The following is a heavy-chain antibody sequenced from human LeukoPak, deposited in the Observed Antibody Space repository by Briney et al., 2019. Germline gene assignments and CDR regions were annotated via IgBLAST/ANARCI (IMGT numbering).Heavy chain of an antibody. Sequence: SETLSLTCTVSGYSISSGYYWGWIRQPPGKGLEWIGSIFHSGSTYYNPSPKSRVAISVDASKNQFSLKLSSVTAADTAVYYCARGTPADYLGQGTLVTGSS. V-gene: IGHV4-38-2*02. CDR1: GYSISSGYY. CDR2: IFHSGST. CDR3: ARGTPADY. J-gene: IGHJ4*02.